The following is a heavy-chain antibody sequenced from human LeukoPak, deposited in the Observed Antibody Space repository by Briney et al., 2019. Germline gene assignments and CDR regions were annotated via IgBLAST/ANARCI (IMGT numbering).Heavy chain of an antibody. D-gene: IGHD1-26*01. CDR2: IYSGGST. CDR1: GFTVSSNY. J-gene: IGHJ3*02. CDR3: AKVSGWELDAFDI. V-gene: IGHV3-53*05. Sequence: GGSLRLSCAASGFTVSSNYMSWVRQAPGKGLEWVSVIYSGGSTYYADSVKGRFTISRDNSKNTLYLQMNSLRREDTAVYYCAKVSGWELDAFDIWGQGTMVTVSS.